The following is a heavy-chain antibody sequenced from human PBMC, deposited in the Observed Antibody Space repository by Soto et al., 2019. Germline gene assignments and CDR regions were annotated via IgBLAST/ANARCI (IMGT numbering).Heavy chain of an antibody. CDR2: INPKSGGT. D-gene: IGHD2-2*01. CDR3: ARDGGGDIVVVPAENGMDV. CDR1: GYTFTGYY. V-gene: IGHV1-2*04. Sequence: QVQLVQSGAEVKKPGASVKVSCKASGYTFTGYYMHWVRQAPGQGLEWMGWINPKSGGTNYAQKFQGWVTMTRDTPISTAYMGLSRLRSDDTAVYYCARDGGGDIVVVPAENGMDVWGQGTTVTVSS. J-gene: IGHJ6*02.